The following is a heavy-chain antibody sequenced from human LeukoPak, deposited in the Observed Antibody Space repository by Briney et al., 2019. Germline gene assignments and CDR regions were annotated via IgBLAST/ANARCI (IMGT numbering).Heavy chain of an antibody. J-gene: IGHJ5*02. CDR1: GFTFSSYE. Sequence: GGSLRLSCAASGFTFSSYEMNWVRQAPGKGLEWVSYISSSGSTIYYADSVKGRFTISRDNAKNSLYLQMNSLRAEDTAVYYCARDQFLYPASWGFGPWGQGTLVTVSS. V-gene: IGHV3-48*03. D-gene: IGHD2-2*02. CDR3: ARDQFLYPASWGFGP. CDR2: ISSSGSTI.